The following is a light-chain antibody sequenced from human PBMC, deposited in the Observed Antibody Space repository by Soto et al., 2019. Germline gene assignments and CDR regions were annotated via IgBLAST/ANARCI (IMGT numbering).Light chain of an antibody. Sequence: DIQMTQSPFSLSASLGDRVTITCRASQSISDYLNWYQQKPGKCPKLLIFAASSLQVGVPSRFSGSGSGTDFTLTISSLHPEDFATYFCQQSHSAPFTFGPGTTGDIK. J-gene: IGKJ3*01. CDR3: QQSHSAPFT. CDR1: QSISDY. CDR2: AAS. V-gene: IGKV1-39*01.